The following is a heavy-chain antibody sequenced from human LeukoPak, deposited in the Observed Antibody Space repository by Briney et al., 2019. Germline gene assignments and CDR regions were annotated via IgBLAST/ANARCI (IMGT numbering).Heavy chain of an antibody. Sequence: GSLRLSCAASGFTFSSYSMNWVRQAPGKGLEWVSSISSSSSYIYYADSVKGRFTISRDNAKNSLYLQMNSLRAEDTAVYYCARGSVVITRAKYFQHWGQGTLVTVSS. V-gene: IGHV3-21*01. D-gene: IGHD3-22*01. CDR3: ARGSVVITRAKYFQH. J-gene: IGHJ1*01. CDR2: ISSSSSYI. CDR1: GFTFSSYS.